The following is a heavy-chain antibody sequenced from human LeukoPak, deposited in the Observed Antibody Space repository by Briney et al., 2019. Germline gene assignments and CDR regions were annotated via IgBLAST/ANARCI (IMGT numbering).Heavy chain of an antibody. CDR2: IRYDGSNK. V-gene: IGHV3-30*02. CDR1: GFTFSSYG. CDR3: ARGSPSDFWSGFTY. J-gene: IGHJ4*02. Sequence: GGSLRLSCAASGFTFSSYGMHWVRQAPGKGLEWVAFIRYDGSNKYYADSVKGRFTISRDNSKNTLYLQMNSLRAEDTALYYCARGSPSDFWSGFTYWGQGTLVTVSS. D-gene: IGHD3-3*01.